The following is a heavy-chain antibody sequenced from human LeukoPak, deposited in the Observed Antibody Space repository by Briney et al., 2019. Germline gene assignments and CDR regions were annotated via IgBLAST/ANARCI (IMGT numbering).Heavy chain of an antibody. D-gene: IGHD6-13*01. J-gene: IGHJ4*02. CDR3: ARITIAAAAFFDY. V-gene: IGHV3-66*01. CDR1: GFTVSSNY. CDR2: IYSGGST. Sequence: GGSLRLSCAASGFTVSSNYMSWVRQAPGKGLEGVSVIYSGGSTYYADSVKGRFTISRDNSKNTLYLQMNSLRAEDTAVYYCARITIAAAAFFDYWGQGTLVTVSS.